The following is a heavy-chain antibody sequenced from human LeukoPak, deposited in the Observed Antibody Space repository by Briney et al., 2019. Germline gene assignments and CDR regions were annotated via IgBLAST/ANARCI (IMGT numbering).Heavy chain of an antibody. V-gene: IGHV6-1*01. CDR3: ARAGIAVAGRVGFGY. J-gene: IGHJ4*02. Sequence: SQTLSLTCAISGDSVSSNSAAWNWIRQSPSGGLEWLGRTYCRSKWYNDYAVSVKSRITINPDTSKNQFSLQLNSVTPEDTAVYYCARAGIAVAGRVGFGYWGQGTLVTVSS. D-gene: IGHD6-19*01. CDR1: GDSVSSNSAA. CDR2: TYCRSKWYN.